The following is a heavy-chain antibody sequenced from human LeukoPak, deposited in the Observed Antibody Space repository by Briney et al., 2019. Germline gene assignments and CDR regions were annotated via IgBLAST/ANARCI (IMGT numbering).Heavy chain of an antibody. J-gene: IGHJ5*02. Sequence: PSETLSLTCSVSGGSIKTNTYYWTWIRQPPGKGLEWIGGISYNGGIYYNPSLQSRITISEDTSKNQFSLNLRSVTAADTAVYYCAREAITMVRGVTHFNWFDPWGQGTLVTVSS. CDR1: GGSIKTNTYY. CDR2: ISYNGGI. V-gene: IGHV4-39*02. D-gene: IGHD3-10*01. CDR3: AREAITMVRGVTHFNWFDP.